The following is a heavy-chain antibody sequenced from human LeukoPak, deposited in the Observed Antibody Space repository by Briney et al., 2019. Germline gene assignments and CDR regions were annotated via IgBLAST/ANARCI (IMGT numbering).Heavy chain of an antibody. CDR3: AGGSGDYGEHEY. D-gene: IGHD4-17*01. J-gene: IGHJ4*02. CDR1: GFTFDDYA. V-gene: IGHV3-53*01. CDR2: IYSGGST. Sequence: PGGSLRLSCAASGFTFDDYAMHWVRQAPGKGLEWVSVIYSGGSTYYADSVKGRFTISRDNSKNTLYLQMNSLRAEDTAVYYCAGGSGDYGEHEYWGQGTLVTVSS.